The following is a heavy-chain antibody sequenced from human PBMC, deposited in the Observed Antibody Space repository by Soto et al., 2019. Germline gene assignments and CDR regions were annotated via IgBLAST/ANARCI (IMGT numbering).Heavy chain of an antibody. CDR1: GYTFTSYA. CDR2: INAGNGNT. D-gene: IGHD3-10*01. J-gene: IGHJ3*02. CDR3: ARIGRLLWFGEHAFDI. V-gene: IGHV1-3*01. Sequence: QVQLVQSGDEVKKPGASVKVSCKASGYTFTSYAMHWVRQAPGQRLEWMGWINAGNGNTKYSQKFQGRVTITRDTSASTAYMELSSLRSEDTAVYYYARIGRLLWFGEHAFDIWGQVTMVTDSS.